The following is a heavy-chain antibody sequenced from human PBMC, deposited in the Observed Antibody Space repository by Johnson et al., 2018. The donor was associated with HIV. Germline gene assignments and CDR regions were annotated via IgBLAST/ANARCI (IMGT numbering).Heavy chain of an antibody. CDR1: GFTFSSYA. CDR2: ISWNSGSI. D-gene: IGHD3-10*01. CDR3: AIVQLLADDVFNI. Sequence: VQLVESGGGVVQPGGSLRLSCAASGFTFSSYAMHWVRQAPGKGLEWVSGISWNSGSIGYADSVKGRFTISRDNAKNTLYLQMDSLGAEDTAVYYCAIVQLLADDVFNIWGQGTMVTVSS. V-gene: IGHV3-9*01. J-gene: IGHJ3*02.